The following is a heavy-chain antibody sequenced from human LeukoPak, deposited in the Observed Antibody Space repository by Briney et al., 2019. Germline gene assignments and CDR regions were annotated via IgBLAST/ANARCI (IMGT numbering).Heavy chain of an antibody. Sequence: GGSLRLSCAASGFTFSSYEMNWVRQAPGKGLEWVSAISGSGGSTYYADSVKGRFTISRDNSKNTLYLQMNSLRAEDTAVYYCAKKSGRFGELFGAFDIWGQGTMVTVSS. J-gene: IGHJ3*02. V-gene: IGHV3-23*01. CDR1: GFTFSSYE. CDR3: AKKSGRFGELFGAFDI. D-gene: IGHD3-10*01. CDR2: ISGSGGST.